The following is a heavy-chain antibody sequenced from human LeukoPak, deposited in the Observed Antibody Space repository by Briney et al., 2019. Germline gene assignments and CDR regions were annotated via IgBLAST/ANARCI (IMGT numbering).Heavy chain of an antibody. V-gene: IGHV1-58*02. CDR1: GFTFTSSA. D-gene: IGHD1-26*01. CDR2: IVVGSGNT. J-gene: IGHJ3*02. CDR3: AAAPPIVGAMGVQAFDI. Sequence: ASVKVSCKASGFTFTSSAMQWVRQARGQRLEWIGWIVVGSGNTNYAQKFQERVTITRDMSTSTAYMELSSLRSEDTAVYYCAAAPPIVGAMGVQAFDIWGQGTMVTVSS.